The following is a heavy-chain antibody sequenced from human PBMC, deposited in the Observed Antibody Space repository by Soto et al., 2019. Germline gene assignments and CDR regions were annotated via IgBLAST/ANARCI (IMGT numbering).Heavy chain of an antibody. Sequence: QVQLVQSGAEEKKPGASVKVSCKASGYTFTSYAMHWVRQAPGQRLEWMGWINAGNGNTKYSQKFQGRVTITRDTSARTAYMELINLSSEHTVVYYCARVSGWYLHDYWGQGTLVTVSS. CDR2: INAGNGNT. CDR1: GYTFTSYA. D-gene: IGHD6-19*01. J-gene: IGHJ4*02. CDR3: ARVSGWYLHDY. V-gene: IGHV1-3*05.